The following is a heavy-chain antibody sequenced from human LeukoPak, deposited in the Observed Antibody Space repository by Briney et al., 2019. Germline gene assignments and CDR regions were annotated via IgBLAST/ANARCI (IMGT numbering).Heavy chain of an antibody. CDR3: ARDLGYCTNGVCHTRFDY. CDR1: GYTFTSYY. Sequence: ASVKVSCKASGYTFTSYYMHWVRQAPGQGLEWMGIINPSGGSTSYAQKFQGRVTMTRDTSTSTVYMELSSLRSEDTAVYYCARDLGYCTNGVCHTRFDYWGQGTLVAVSS. D-gene: IGHD2-8*01. V-gene: IGHV1-46*01. J-gene: IGHJ4*02. CDR2: INPSGGST.